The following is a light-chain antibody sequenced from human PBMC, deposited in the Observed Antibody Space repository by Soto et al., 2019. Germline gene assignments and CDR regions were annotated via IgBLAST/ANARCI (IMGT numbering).Light chain of an antibody. CDR2: DAS. CDR1: QSVSID. CDR3: QQYETSLGFT. Sequence: EIVLTQSPATLSLSPGERATPSCRASQSVSIDLAWYQQKPGQAPRLLIYDASNRATGIAARFSGGGSGTDFTLSITRLDPGDFAVYYCQQYETSLGFTFGQGTKVDSK. J-gene: IGKJ1*01. V-gene: IGKV3-11*01.